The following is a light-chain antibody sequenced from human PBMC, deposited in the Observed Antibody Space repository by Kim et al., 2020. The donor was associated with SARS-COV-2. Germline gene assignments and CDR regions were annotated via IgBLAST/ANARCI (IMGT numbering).Light chain of an antibody. CDR3: AALDDRLNGWM. J-gene: IGLJ3*02. CDR2: SNN. V-gene: IGLV1-44*01. CDR1: SSNIGSNI. Sequence: GQRVTISCSGSSSNIGSNIVNWYQQLPGTAPKLLIYSNNQRPSAVPDRFSGSKSGTSASLAISGLQSEDEADYYCAALDDRLNGWMFGGGTKLTVL.